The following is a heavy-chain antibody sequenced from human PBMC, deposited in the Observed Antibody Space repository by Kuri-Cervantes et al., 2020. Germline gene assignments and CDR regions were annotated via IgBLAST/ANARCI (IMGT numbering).Heavy chain of an antibody. D-gene: IGHD3-22*01. Sequence: ASVKVSCKASGYTFTGYYMHWVRQAPGQGLEWMGWINPNSGGANYAQMFQGRVTMTRDTSTSTVYMELSSLRSEDTAVYYCARGKVVISPFDYWGQGTLVTVSS. CDR3: ARGKVVISPFDY. J-gene: IGHJ4*02. CDR1: GYTFTGYY. CDR2: INPNSGGA. V-gene: IGHV1-2*02.